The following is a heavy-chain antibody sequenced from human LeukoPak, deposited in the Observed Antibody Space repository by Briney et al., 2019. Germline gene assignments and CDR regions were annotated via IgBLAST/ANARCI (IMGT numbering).Heavy chain of an antibody. V-gene: IGHV3-7*03. CDR1: GFTSSSYW. D-gene: IGHD3-10*01. J-gene: IGHJ5*02. Sequence: GGSLRLSCAASGFTSSSYWMSWVRQAPGKGLEWVANIKQDGSEKYYVASVKGRFTISGDNAKNSLYLQMNSLRAEDTAVYYCAREMARLLWFGESLNNWFDPWGQGTLVTVSS. CDR2: IKQDGSEK. CDR3: AREMARLLWFGESLNNWFDP.